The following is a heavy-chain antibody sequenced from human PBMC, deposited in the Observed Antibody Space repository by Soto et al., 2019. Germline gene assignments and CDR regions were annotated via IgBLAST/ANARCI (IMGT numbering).Heavy chain of an antibody. CDR1: GFTFSSYG. J-gene: IGHJ5*02. Sequence: PGGSLRLSCAASGFTFSSYGMHWVRQAPGKGLEWVAVIWYDGSNKYYADFVKGRLTISRDNSKNTLYLQMNSLRAEDTAVYYCARDLLLLYYSDSRGWLDPWGKGTLVTVSS. V-gene: IGHV3-33*01. CDR3: ARDLLLLYYSDSRGWLDP. D-gene: IGHD3-22*01. CDR2: IWYDGSNK.